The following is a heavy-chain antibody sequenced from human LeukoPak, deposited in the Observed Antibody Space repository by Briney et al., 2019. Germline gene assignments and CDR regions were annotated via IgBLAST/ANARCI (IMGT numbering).Heavy chain of an antibody. D-gene: IGHD5-12*01. CDR2: INHSGST. CDR1: GGSFSGYY. CDR3: ARGPNQWLRSAGF. J-gene: IGHJ3*01. V-gene: IGHV4-34*01. Sequence: PSETLSLTCAVYGGSFSGYYWSWIRQPPGKGLEWIGEINHSGSTNYNPSLKSRVTISVDTSKNQPSLELSSVTAADTAVYYCARGPNQWLRSAGFWGQGTMVTVSS.